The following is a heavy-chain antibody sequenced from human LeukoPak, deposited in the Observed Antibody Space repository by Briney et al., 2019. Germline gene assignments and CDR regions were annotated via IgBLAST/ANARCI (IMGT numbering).Heavy chain of an antibody. CDR3: AREVWDIVVVTASPYYFDN. Sequence: PGGSLRLSCAASGFTFSSYSMNWVRQAPGKGLEWVSSISSSSSYIYYADSVKGRFTISRDNAKNSLYLQMNSLRAEDTAVYYCAREVWDIVVVTASPYYFDNWGQGTLVTVSS. CDR2: ISSSSSYI. J-gene: IGHJ4*02. V-gene: IGHV3-21*01. D-gene: IGHD2-21*02. CDR1: GFTFSSYS.